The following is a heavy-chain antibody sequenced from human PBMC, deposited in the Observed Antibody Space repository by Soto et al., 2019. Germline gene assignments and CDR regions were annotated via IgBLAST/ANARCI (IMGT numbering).Heavy chain of an antibody. CDR2: IIPIFGTA. J-gene: IGHJ6*02. CDR1: GGTFSSYA. CDR3: GRPRYSSSYYYAFDL. V-gene: IGHV1-69*13. Sequence: SVKVSCKASGGTFSSYAISWVRQAPGQGLEWMGGIIPIFGTANYAQKFQGRVTITADESTSTAYMELSSLRSEDTAVYYCGRPRYSSSYYYAFDLWGQGTTVTVSS. D-gene: IGHD6-13*01.